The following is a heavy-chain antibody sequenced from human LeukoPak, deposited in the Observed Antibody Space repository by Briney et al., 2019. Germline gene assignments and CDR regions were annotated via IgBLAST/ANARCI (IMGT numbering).Heavy chain of an antibody. D-gene: IGHD3-10*01. V-gene: IGHV3-64*01. CDR2: ISSNGGST. Sequence: GGSLRLSCTVSGFTVSSNSMSWVRQAPGKGLEYVSAISSNGGSTYYANSVKGRFTISRDNSKNTLYLQMGSLRAEDMAVYYCARRAASGSGPRGAFDIWGQGTMVTVSS. J-gene: IGHJ3*02. CDR3: ARRAASGSGPRGAFDI. CDR1: GFTVSSNS.